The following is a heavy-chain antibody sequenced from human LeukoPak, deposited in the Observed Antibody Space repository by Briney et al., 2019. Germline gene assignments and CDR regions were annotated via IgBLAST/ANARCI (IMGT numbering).Heavy chain of an antibody. Sequence: SETLSLTCAVYGGSFSGYYWSWIRQPPGKGLEWIGEINHSGSTNYNPSLKSRVTISVDTSENQFSLKLSSVTAADTAVYYCARGGRNYYGSGSYVFFDYWGQGTLVTVSS. CDR3: ARGGRNYYGSGSYVFFDY. V-gene: IGHV4-34*01. D-gene: IGHD3-10*01. J-gene: IGHJ4*02. CDR2: INHSGST. CDR1: GGSFSGYY.